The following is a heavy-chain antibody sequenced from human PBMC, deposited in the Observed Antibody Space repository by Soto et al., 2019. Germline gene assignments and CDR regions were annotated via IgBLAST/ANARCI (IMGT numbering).Heavy chain of an antibody. D-gene: IGHD1-26*01. CDR1: GFTLSTYA. V-gene: IGHV3-23*01. CDR2: VIHSAAYT. J-gene: IGHJ4*02. Sequence: EVQLLESGGGLVQPGGSLRLSCAASGFTLSTYAMSWVRQAPGQGLEWVAAVIHSAAYTDYAASVRGRFTISGDHSKNTLYLQMTSLRAEDTAVYYCAKVNWETGTGHYWGQGTLVTVSS. CDR3: AKVNWETGTGHY.